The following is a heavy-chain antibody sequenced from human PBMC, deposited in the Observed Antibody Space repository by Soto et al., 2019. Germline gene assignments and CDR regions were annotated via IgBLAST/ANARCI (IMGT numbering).Heavy chain of an antibody. CDR1: GYTFSRYY. V-gene: IGHV1-46*01. CDR2: INPSGGST. J-gene: IGHJ4*02. Sequence: APLKVSCKASGYTFSRYYMHWVLQAPGQGLEWMGIINPSGGSTNYAQKLQGRVAMTRDTSTSTVYMELNSLRSEDTAVYYCARPPYPGCINAVCYPLDYWGQGTLVTVSS. CDR3: ARPPYPGCINAVCYPLDY. D-gene: IGHD2-8*01.